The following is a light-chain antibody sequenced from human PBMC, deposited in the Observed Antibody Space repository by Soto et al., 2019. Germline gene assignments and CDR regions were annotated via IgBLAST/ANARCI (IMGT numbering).Light chain of an antibody. CDR3: QHYHGWPIT. Sequence: EIAMTQSPATLSLSPGEGATVSWGASQSVSSHLAWYQHKPGQAPRLLFYDASTRATGIPARFSGSGSGTEFTLTISSLKSEDFAVYDCQHYHGWPITFGQGTRLEIK. V-gene: IGKV3-15*01. CDR2: DAS. CDR1: QSVSSH. J-gene: IGKJ5*01.